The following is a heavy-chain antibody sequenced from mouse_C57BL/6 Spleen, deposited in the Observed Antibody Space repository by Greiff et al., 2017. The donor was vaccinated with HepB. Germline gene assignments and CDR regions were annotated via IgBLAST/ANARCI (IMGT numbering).Heavy chain of an antibody. CDR3: AREDYAWFAY. J-gene: IGHJ3*01. Sequence: VQLKESGAELVQPGASVTLSCTASGFNITDYYMHWVKQRTEQGLEWIGRIDPEDGETKYAPKFQGKATITADTSSNTAYLQLSSLTSEDTAVYYCAREDYAWFAYWGKGTLVTVSA. CDR2: IDPEDGET. V-gene: IGHV14-2*01. CDR1: GFNITDYY. D-gene: IGHD2-4*01.